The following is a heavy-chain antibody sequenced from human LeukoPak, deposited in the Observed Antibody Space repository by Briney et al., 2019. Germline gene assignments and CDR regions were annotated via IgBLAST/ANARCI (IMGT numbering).Heavy chain of an antibody. D-gene: IGHD3-22*01. V-gene: IGHV4-34*01. CDR1: GGSFSAYY. J-gene: IGHJ3*01. CDR2: INYGGDT. CDR3: ARLRVTHYSDYSSYDGFDV. Sequence: KASETLSLTCAVYGGSFSAYYRNWIRQAPEKGLEWIGEINYGGDTNYNPSLKSRVTISVDTSKNQFSLKLNSVTAADTAVYYCARLRVTHYSDYSSYDGFDVWGQGTVVTVSS.